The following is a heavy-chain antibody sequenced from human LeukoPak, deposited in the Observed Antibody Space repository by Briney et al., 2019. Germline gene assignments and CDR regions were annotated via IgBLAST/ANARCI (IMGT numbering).Heavy chain of an antibody. D-gene: IGHD6-19*01. CDR2: INPNSGGT. Sequence: AAVTLSCKASGYTFTGYYMHWVRQAPGQGLEWMGWINPNSGGTNYAQKFQGRVTMTRDTSISTAYMELSRLRSDDTAVYYCARESGWYSFNWFDPWGQGTLVTVSS. CDR1: GYTFTGYY. CDR3: ARESGWYSFNWFDP. V-gene: IGHV1-2*02. J-gene: IGHJ5*02.